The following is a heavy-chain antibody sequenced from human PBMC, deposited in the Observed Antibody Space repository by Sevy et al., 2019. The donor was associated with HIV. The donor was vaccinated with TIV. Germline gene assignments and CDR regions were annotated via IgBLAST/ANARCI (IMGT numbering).Heavy chain of an antibody. CDR2: INPNSGVT. CDR3: VRMDINEPRTLSSFDI. D-gene: IGHD1-1*01. CDR1: GYIFSDYN. Sequence: ASLKVSCKTTGYIFSDYNMHWVRQAPEQGLEWMALINPNSGVTIYAHNFRGRVSVTRDTSMSTAYMELSGLRSDDTAVYYCVRMDINEPRTLSSFDIWGHATMVTVSS. J-gene: IGHJ3*02. V-gene: IGHV1-2*06.